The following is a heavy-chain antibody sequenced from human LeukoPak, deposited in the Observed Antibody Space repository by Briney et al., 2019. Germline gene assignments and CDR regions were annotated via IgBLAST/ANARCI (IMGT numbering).Heavy chain of an antibody. Sequence: GESLKISCGGSVYSFTIYWLGWVRQMPGKGREGRGIFHPGDSDTRYSPSLQGQVTISADKSVTPPYLELSSLNASDTAVYYCAGGVRGKDDAFDVWGQGTMVTVSS. CDR2: FHPGDSDT. V-gene: IGHV5-51*03. D-gene: IGHD3-10*01. CDR3: AGGVRGKDDAFDV. J-gene: IGHJ3*01. CDR1: VYSFTIYW.